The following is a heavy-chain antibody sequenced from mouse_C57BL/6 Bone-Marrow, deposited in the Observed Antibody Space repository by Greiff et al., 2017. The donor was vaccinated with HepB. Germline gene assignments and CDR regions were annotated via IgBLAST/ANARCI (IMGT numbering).Heavy chain of an antibody. CDR3: TRIYYDYDRRPYAMDY. D-gene: IGHD2-4*01. J-gene: IGHJ4*01. Sequence: DVHLVESGGGLVQPGGSMKLSCAASGFTFSDAWMDWVRQSPEKGLEWVAEIRNKANNHATYYAESVKGRFTISRDDSKSSVYLQMNSLRAEDTGIYYCTRIYYDYDRRPYAMDYWGQGTSVTVSS. CDR2: IRNKANNHAT. V-gene: IGHV6-6*01. CDR1: GFTFSDAW.